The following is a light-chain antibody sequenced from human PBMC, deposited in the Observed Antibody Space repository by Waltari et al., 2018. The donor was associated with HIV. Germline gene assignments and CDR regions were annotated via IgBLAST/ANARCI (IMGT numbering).Light chain of an antibody. CDR3: QQRSDWPLT. CDR2: DAS. V-gene: IGKV3-11*01. Sequence: EIVLTQSPVTLSLSLGERATLSCRASQSVGSFLAWYQQKPGQAPRLLIYDASKSASGIPDRFSGTGSGTDYTLMISSLEPEDFAVYYCQQRSDWPLTFGGGTKVDIK. J-gene: IGKJ4*01. CDR1: QSVGSF.